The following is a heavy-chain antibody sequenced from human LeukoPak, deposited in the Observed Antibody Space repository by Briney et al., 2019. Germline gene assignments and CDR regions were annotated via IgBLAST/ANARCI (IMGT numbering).Heavy chain of an antibody. V-gene: IGHV3-48*03. D-gene: IGHD3-10*01. CDR1: GFTFSSYG. J-gene: IGHJ4*02. CDR3: ARDGSFGSGSYADY. Sequence: GGSLRLSCAASGFTFSSYGMNWVRQAPGKGLEWVSYISNSGSTKYYADSVKGRFTISRDNADNLLYLQMNSLRAEDTAVYYCARDGSFGSGSYADYWGQGTLVTVSS. CDR2: ISNSGSTK.